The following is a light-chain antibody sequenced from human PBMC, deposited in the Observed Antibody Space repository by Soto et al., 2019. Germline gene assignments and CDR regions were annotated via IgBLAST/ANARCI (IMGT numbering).Light chain of an antibody. J-gene: IGKJ5*01. CDR3: QQYYNLPIT. Sequence: IKMTQSPSALSASIEDRVTITCQASQDISNHLNWYQQKPGKAPKLLIYDASNLETGVPSRFSGSGSGTDFTVTISSLQPEDFATYSCQQYYNLPITFGQRTRLEIK. CDR1: QDISNH. V-gene: IGKV1-33*01. CDR2: DAS.